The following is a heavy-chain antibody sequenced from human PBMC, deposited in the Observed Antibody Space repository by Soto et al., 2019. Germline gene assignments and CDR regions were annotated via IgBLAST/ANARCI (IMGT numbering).Heavy chain of an antibody. V-gene: IGHV4-59*01. J-gene: IGHJ4*02. D-gene: IGHD2-15*01. Sequence: QVQLQESGPGLVKPSETLSLTCTVSGGSISSYYWSWIRQPPGKGLEWIGYINYSGNTKYNPSLKSRVTISVDTSKSQLSLRLSSVTAADTAVYYCARDGSGYCSGGSCYAFDYWGQGTLVTVSS. CDR2: INYSGNT. CDR1: GGSISSYY. CDR3: ARDGSGYCSGGSCYAFDY.